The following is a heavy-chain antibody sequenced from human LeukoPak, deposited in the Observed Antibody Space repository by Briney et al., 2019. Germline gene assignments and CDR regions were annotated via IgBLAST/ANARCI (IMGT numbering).Heavy chain of an antibody. CDR3: ARFGYYYGSGGYAYLDY. D-gene: IGHD3-10*01. CDR2: IYPGDSDT. Sequence: GESLKISCKGSGYSFTSYWIGWVRQMPGKGLEWMGIIYPGDSDTRYSPSFQGQVTISADKSISTAYLQWSSLKASDTAMYYCARFGYYYGSGGYAYLDYWGQGTLVTVSS. CDR1: GYSFTSYW. J-gene: IGHJ4*02. V-gene: IGHV5-51*01.